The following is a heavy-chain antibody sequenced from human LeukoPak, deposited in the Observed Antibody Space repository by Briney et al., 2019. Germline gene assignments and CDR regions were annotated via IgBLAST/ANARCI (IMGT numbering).Heavy chain of an antibody. CDR1: GFTFSSYA. CDR2: IKQDGSEK. CDR3: ARVQSIMWPPRRGLWGSGRGEGSTSPSYFDY. J-gene: IGHJ4*02. Sequence: GGSLRLSCAASGFTFSSYAMSWVRQAPGKGLEWVVNIKQDGSEKYYVDSVKGRFTISRDNAKNSLYLQMNSLGAEDSAVYYCARVQSIMWPPRRGLWGSGRGEGSTSPSYFDYWGQGTLVTVSS. V-gene: IGHV3-7*01. D-gene: IGHD2-2*01.